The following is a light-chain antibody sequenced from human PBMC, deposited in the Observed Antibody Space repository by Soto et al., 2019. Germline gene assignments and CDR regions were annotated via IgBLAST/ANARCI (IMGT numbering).Light chain of an antibody. CDR1: QSVSSSY. J-gene: IGKJ5*01. CDR2: GAS. Sequence: EIVLTQSPGTLSLSPGERATLSCRASQSVSSSYLAWYQQKPGQAPRLLIYGASSRATGIPDRFSGSVPGTDFTLIISGLEPEDFAVYYCQQYGTSPATFGQGTRLEIK. V-gene: IGKV3-20*01. CDR3: QQYGTSPAT.